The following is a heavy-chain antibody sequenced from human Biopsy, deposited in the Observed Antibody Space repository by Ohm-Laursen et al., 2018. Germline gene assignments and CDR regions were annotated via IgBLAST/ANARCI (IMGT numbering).Heavy chain of an antibody. J-gene: IGHJ4*02. CDR2: ISGSGVTK. D-gene: IGHD3-10*01. Sequence: SLRLSCTASGFTFGDYYMSWIRQAPGKGLDWLSYISGSGVTKMYADSVKGRFTVSRDNAKNSLYLEMNNLTVEDTAVYYCATDGAGSYNENWGQGTLVSVSS. CDR1: GFTFGDYY. CDR3: ATDGAGSYNEN. V-gene: IGHV3-11*01.